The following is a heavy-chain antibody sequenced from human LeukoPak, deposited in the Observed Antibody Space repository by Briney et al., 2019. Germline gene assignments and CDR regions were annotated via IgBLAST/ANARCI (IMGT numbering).Heavy chain of an antibody. V-gene: IGHV3-64D*09. CDR1: GFTFSAYA. D-gene: IGHD2-15*01. CDR3: ARDVSGGSCYLGCWFDP. CDR2: ISNNGGSS. Sequence: GGSLRLSCSASGFTFSAYAMYWVRQAPGKGLEYVSGISNNGGSSFYADSVKGRFTISRDNSKNTLYLQMSSLRAEDTAVYYCARDVSGGSCYLGCWFDPWGQGTLVTVSS. J-gene: IGHJ5*02.